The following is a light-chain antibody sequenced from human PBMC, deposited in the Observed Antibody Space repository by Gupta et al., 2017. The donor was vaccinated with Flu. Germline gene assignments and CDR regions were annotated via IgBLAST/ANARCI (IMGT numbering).Light chain of an antibody. Sequence: QSVLTQPPSVSGAPGQRVTIPCTGSSSNIGAGYDVQWYQHLPGTAPKLLIYANFDRPSGVPDRFSGSKSGISASLAITGLQADDEADYYCQSYDSSLSGYVFGTGTKVTVL. CDR2: ANF. CDR1: SSNIGAGYD. CDR3: QSYDSSLSGYV. J-gene: IGLJ1*01. V-gene: IGLV1-40*01.